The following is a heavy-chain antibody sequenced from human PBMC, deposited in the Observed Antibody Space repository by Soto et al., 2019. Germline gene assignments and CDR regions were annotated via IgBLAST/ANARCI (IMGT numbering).Heavy chain of an antibody. V-gene: IGHV4-34*01. CDR2: VNHSGST. D-gene: IGHD5-12*01. CDR1: GGSFSGYY. CDR3: ARHIVATTIDY. Sequence: ASETLSLTCAVYGGSFSGYYWSWIRQPPGKGLEWIGEVNHSGSTNYNPSLKSRVTISVDTSKNQFSLKLSSVTAADTAVYYCARHIVATTIDYWGQGTLVTVSS. J-gene: IGHJ4*02.